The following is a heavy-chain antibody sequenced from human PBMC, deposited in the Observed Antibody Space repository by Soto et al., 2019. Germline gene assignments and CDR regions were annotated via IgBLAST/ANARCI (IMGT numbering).Heavy chain of an antibody. Sequence: QVHLVQSGADVKKPGASVKVSCKTSGYTFTDHSLHWVRQAPGQGLEWMGWINPHSGVTVSAENFEGRVTMTRDTSINTAYMELGWLRSDDTATYYCALEMSAITYFHYWGQGTLLTVSS. J-gene: IGHJ4*02. V-gene: IGHV1-2*02. D-gene: IGHD3-3*01. CDR3: ALEMSAITYFHY. CDR2: INPHSGVT. CDR1: GYTFTDHS.